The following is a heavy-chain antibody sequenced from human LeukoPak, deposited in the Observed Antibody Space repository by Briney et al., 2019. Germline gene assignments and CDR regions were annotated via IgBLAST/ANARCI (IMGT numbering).Heavy chain of an antibody. Sequence: GASVKVSCKASGYTFTSYGISWVRQAPGQGLEWMGWISANNGDTDYPPKLQDRVTMTTDTSTSTAYMELRSLRSDDTAVYYCARDPDISTNWFDPWGQGTLVTVSS. D-gene: IGHD3-9*01. J-gene: IGHJ5*02. CDR3: ARDPDISTNWFDP. CDR1: GYTFTSYG. CDR2: ISANNGDT. V-gene: IGHV1-18*01.